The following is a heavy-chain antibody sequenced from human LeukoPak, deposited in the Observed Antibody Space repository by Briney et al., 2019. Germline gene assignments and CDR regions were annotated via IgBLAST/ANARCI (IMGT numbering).Heavy chain of an antibody. CDR1: GGSISSGSYY. D-gene: IGHD3-3*01. CDR2: IYTSGST. CDR3: ARERKRITIFGVVTTDFDY. J-gene: IGHJ4*02. V-gene: IGHV4-61*02. Sequence: SETLSLICTVSGGSISSGSYYGSWIRQPAGRGLEWIGRIYTSGSTNYNPSLKSRVTISVDTSKHQFSPKLSSVTAADTAVYYCARERKRITIFGVVTTDFDYWGQGTLVTVSS.